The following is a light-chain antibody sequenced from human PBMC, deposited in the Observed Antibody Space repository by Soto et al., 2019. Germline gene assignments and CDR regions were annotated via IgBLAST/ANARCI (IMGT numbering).Light chain of an antibody. V-gene: IGKV1-5*03. CDR2: KAS. J-gene: IGKJ1*01. CDR3: QHYNRYSEA. Sequence: DIQMTQSPSTLSASVGDRATITCRASQGIRYWLAWFQQKAGKAPKLLIYKASTLKSGVPSRFTGSGSGTEFTLTISSLQPDDFATYYCQHYNRYSEAFGQGTKVDIK. CDR1: QGIRYW.